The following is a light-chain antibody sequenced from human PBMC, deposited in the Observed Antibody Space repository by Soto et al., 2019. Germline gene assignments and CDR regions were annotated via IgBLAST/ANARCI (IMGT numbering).Light chain of an antibody. CDR3: QQYFNWPPLT. CDR2: GAS. J-gene: IGKJ4*01. CDR1: QSVSSN. Sequence: EIVLTQSPATLSVSPGERATLSCRASQSVSSNLAWYQQKPGLAPRLLMFGASTRATNIPARFSGSGSGTEFTLTISSLQSEDFAVYYCQQYFNWPPLTFGGGTKVDIK. V-gene: IGKV3-15*01.